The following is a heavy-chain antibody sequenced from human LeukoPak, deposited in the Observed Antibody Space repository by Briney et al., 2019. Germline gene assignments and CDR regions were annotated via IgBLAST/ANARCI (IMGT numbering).Heavy chain of an antibody. D-gene: IGHD6-13*01. J-gene: IGHJ5*02. V-gene: IGHV4-4*09. CDR3: ARARKGAAAGTWKKNINWFDP. CDR1: GVSISSYY. Sequence: SETLSLTCTVSGVSISSYYWSWIRQPPGKGLEWIGYIYTSGSTNYNPSLKSRVTISVDTSKNQFSLKLSSVTAADTAVYYCARARKGAAAGTWKKNINWFDPWGQGTLVTVSS. CDR2: IYTSGST.